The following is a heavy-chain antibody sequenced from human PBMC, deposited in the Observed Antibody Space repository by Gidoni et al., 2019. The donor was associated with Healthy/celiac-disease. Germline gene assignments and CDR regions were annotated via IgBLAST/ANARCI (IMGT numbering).Heavy chain of an antibody. D-gene: IGHD3-3*01. Sequence: QVQLVESGGGVVQPGRSLRLSCAASGFTFSSYGMHWVRQAPGKGLEWVAVISYDGSNKYYADSVKGRFTISRDNSKNTLYLQMNSLRAEDTAVYYCAKITGGSGYLSWGQGTLVTVSS. CDR2: ISYDGSNK. V-gene: IGHV3-30*18. CDR3: AKITGGSGYLS. J-gene: IGHJ5*02. CDR1: GFTFSSYG.